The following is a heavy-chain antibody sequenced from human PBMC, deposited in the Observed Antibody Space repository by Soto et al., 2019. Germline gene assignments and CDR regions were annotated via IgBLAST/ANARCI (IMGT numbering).Heavy chain of an antibody. CDR1: GGSISSSSYY. V-gene: IGHV4-39*01. CDR2: IYYSGST. Sequence: PSETLSLTCTVSGGSISSSSYYWGWIRQPPGKGLEWIGSIYYSGSTYYNPSLKSRVTISVDTSKNQFSLKLSSVTAADTAVYYCASHGSLNYYYGMDVWGQGTTVT. J-gene: IGHJ6*02. CDR3: ASHGSLNYYYGMDV. D-gene: IGHD3-10*01.